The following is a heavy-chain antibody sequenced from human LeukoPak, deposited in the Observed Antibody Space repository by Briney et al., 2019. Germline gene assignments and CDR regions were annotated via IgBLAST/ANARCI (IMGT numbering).Heavy chain of an antibody. Sequence: ASVKVSYKASGFTFTGYYMHWLRQAPGKGLEWMGGFDPEDGETIYAQKFQGRVTMTEDTSTDTAYMELSSLRSEDTAVYYCATVGQWLAIDYWGQGTLVTVSS. CDR2: FDPEDGET. CDR3: ATVGQWLAIDY. CDR1: GFTFTGYY. V-gene: IGHV1-24*01. J-gene: IGHJ4*02. D-gene: IGHD6-19*01.